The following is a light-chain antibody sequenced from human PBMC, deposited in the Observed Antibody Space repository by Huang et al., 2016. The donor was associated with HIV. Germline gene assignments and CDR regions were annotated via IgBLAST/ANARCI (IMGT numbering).Light chain of an antibody. CDR2: GAS. Sequence: EIVMTQSPATLSVSPGERATLSCRASQDVSNNKGWSQQKPGQTPRLLIHGASTRATGIPAKFSGRGSGTDFTLTITSLQPEDSAIYYCQHYNNWPPWTFGPGTQVEI. CDR1: QDVSNN. V-gene: IGKV3D-15*01. CDR3: QHYNNWPPWT. J-gene: IGKJ1*01.